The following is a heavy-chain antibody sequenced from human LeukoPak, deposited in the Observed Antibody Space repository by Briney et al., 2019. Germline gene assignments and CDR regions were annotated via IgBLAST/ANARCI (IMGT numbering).Heavy chain of an antibody. Sequence: SETLSLTCTVSGYSISSGYYWGWIRQPPGKGLEWIGSIYHSGSTYYNPSLKSRVTISVDTSKNQFSLKLSSVTAADTAVYYCAGLEGVAEDSSGYHRGLDYWGQGTLVTVSS. J-gene: IGHJ4*02. V-gene: IGHV4-38-2*02. CDR3: AGLEGVAEDSSGYHRGLDY. CDR2: IYHSGST. CDR1: GYSISSGYY. D-gene: IGHD3-22*01.